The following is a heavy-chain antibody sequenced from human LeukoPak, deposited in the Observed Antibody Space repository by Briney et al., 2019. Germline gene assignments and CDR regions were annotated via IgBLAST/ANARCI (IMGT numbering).Heavy chain of an antibody. V-gene: IGHV4-38-2*02. CDR1: GYSISSGYF. D-gene: IGHD3-10*01. CDR3: ARHKTGARGFDI. CDR2: IYHSGSP. Sequence: SETLSLTRTVSGYSISSGYFWGWIRQPPGKGLEWIGNIYHSGSPYYNPSLKSRVTISVDTSKNQFSLKLTSVTAADTAVFYCARHKTGARGFDIWGQGTMVTVSS. J-gene: IGHJ3*02.